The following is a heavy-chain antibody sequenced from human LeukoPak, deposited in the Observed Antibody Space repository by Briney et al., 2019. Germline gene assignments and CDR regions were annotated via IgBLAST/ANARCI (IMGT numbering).Heavy chain of an antibody. CDR3: ASDAVPYNMPPYYYMDV. V-gene: IGHV3-30*04. CDR1: GFTFSSYA. CDR2: ISFDGSNK. D-gene: IGHD1-14*01. J-gene: IGHJ6*03. Sequence: PGRSLRLSCAASGFTFSSYAMHWVRQAPGKGLEWVAIISFDGSNKYYVDSVKGRFTISRDNAKNTVYPQMSSLRVEDTAVYYCASDAVPYNMPPYYYMDVWGKGTTVTVSS.